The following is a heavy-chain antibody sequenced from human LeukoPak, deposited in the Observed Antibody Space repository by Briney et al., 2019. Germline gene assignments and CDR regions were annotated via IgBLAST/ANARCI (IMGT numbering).Heavy chain of an antibody. V-gene: IGHV1-8*01. J-gene: IGHJ4*02. Sequence: GASVKVSCKASGYTFTSYDINWVRQATGQGLELMGCMNPNSGNTDYAQTFQGRVTMTRNTSISTAYMELSSLTSEDTAVYYCARGHPVVTYYDFWSGYPSAYYFDYWGQGTLVTVSS. D-gene: IGHD3-3*01. CDR3: ARGHPVVTYYDFWSGYPSAYYFDY. CDR2: MNPNSGNT. CDR1: GYTFTSYD.